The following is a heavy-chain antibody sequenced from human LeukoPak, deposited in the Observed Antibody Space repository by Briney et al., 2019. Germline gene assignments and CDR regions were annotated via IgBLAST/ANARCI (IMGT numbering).Heavy chain of an antibody. CDR2: IYRSGST. J-gene: IGHJ6*03. Sequence: PSETLSLTCPVSGSSISSGYYWVWIRQPPGKGLEWIGSIYRSGSTNYNPSLKSRVTISVDTSKNQFSLKVNSVTAADTAVYYCARGDCSSTICYSPMDVWGKGTTVTVSS. CDR1: GSSISSGYY. D-gene: IGHD2-2*01. V-gene: IGHV4-38-2*02. CDR3: ARGDCSSTICYSPMDV.